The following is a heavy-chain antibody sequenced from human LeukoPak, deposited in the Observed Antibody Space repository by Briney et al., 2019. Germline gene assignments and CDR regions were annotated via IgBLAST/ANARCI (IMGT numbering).Heavy chain of an antibody. J-gene: IGHJ4*02. CDR3: AREFEPTGFWALDY. Sequence: GGSLTLSCAASGFTFSGCGMHWVRQAPGKGLEWVSRMNSDGRHITYADSVEGRFTIFRDNAKNTLYLQMNSLRAEDTAVYYCAREFEPTGFWALDYWGQGTLVTASS. D-gene: IGHD3-16*01. CDR2: MNSDGRHI. CDR1: GFTFSGCG. V-gene: IGHV3-74*03.